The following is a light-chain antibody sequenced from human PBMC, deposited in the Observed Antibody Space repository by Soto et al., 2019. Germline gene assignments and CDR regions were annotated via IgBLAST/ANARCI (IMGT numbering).Light chain of an antibody. V-gene: IGLV2-14*01. J-gene: IGLJ3*02. Sequence: QSALTQPASVSGSPGQSITISCTGTSSDVGGYNYVSWYQQHPGKAPKLTIYEVSNRPSGVSNRFSGSKSGNTASLTISGLQAEDEADYYCSSYTSSSTWVFGGGTKVTVL. CDR3: SSYTSSSTWV. CDR1: SSDVGGYNY. CDR2: EVS.